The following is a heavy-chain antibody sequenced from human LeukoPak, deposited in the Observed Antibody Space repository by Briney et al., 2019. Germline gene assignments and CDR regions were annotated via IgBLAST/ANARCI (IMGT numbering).Heavy chain of an antibody. CDR2: ISYDGTNK. Sequence: GSLRLSCAGSGFTFSNYGMHWVRQAPGKGPEWVAVISYDGTNKYYADSVKGRFTISRDNSKNTLYLQMNSLRAEDTAVYYCAKDSPTINTIDYWGQGTLVTVSS. CDR3: AKDSPTINTIDY. CDR1: GFTFSNYG. V-gene: IGHV3-30*18. J-gene: IGHJ4*02. D-gene: IGHD1-26*01.